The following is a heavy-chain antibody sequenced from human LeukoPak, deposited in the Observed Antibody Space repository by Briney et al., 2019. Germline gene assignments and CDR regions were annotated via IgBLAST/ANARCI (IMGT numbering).Heavy chain of an antibody. V-gene: IGHV4-30-4*01. D-gene: IGHD3-10*01. CDR1: GGSISSGDYY. CDR2: IYYSGST. Sequence: SETLSLTCTVSGGSISSGDYYWSWIRQPPGKGLEWIGYIYYSGSTYYNPSLKSRVTISVDTSKNQFSLKLSSVTAADTAVYYCARDQTIRGVIVGYFDYWGQGTLVTVSS. J-gene: IGHJ4*02. CDR3: ARDQTIRGVIVGYFDY.